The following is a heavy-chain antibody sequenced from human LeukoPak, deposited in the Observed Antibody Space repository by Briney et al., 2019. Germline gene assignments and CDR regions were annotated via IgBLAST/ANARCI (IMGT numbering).Heavy chain of an antibody. CDR1: GFTFTDWY. J-gene: IGHJ4*02. CDR2: ISSSSSDT. D-gene: IGHD1-26*01. V-gene: IGHV3-11*06. CDR3: VKSAGRNGGN. Sequence: GSLRLSCAASGFTFTDWYMSWIRQAPAKGLQWLSYISSSSSDTSYAGSVRGIFTISRENAKKSVYLQMNSLRAEDTSIYYCVKSAGRNGGNWGQGTLVTVSS.